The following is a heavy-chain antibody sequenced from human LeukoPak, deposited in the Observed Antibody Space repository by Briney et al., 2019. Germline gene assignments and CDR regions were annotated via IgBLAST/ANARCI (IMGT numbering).Heavy chain of an antibody. J-gene: IGHJ4*02. D-gene: IGHD1-26*01. CDR3: AREVSDGWELKGIDY. Sequence: GGSLRLSCAASGFTFSSYSMNWVRQAPGKGLEWVSSISSSSSYIYYADSVKGRFTISRDNAKNSLYLQMNSLRAEDTAVYYCAREVSDGWELKGIDYWGQGTLVTVSS. CDR1: GFTFSSYS. CDR2: ISSSSSYI. V-gene: IGHV3-21*01.